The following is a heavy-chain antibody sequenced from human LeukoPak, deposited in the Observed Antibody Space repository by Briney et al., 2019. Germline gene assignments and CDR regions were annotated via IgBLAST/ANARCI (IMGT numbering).Heavy chain of an antibody. J-gene: IGHJ4*02. CDR1: GFTFSSYA. CDR3: AKALFYDSSGYYGY. Sequence: GGSLRLSCAASGFTFSSYAMSRVRQAPGKGLEWVSAISGSGGSTYYADSVKGRFTISRDNSKNTLYLQMNSLRAEDTAVYYCAKALFYDSSGYYGYWGQGTLVTVSS. CDR2: ISGSGGST. D-gene: IGHD3-22*01. V-gene: IGHV3-23*01.